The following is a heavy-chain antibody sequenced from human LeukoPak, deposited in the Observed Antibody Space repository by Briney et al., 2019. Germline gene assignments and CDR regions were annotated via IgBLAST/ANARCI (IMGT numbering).Heavy chain of an antibody. Sequence: ASVKVSCKASGYTFTSYYMHWVRQAPGQGLEWMGIINPSGGSTSYAQKFQGRVTMTRDTSTSTVYMELSSLRSEDTAVYYCVRDLVRGVRDWGLHYYYYYYMDVWGKGTTVTISS. D-gene: IGHD3-10*01. CDR2: INPSGGST. J-gene: IGHJ6*03. CDR3: VRDLVRGVRDWGLHYYYYYYMDV. CDR1: GYTFTSYY. V-gene: IGHV1-46*01.